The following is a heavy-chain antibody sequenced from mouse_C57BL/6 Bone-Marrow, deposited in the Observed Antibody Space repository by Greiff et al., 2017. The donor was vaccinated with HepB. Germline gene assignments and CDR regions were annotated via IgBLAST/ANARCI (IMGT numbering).Heavy chain of an antibody. Sequence: VQLQQSDAELVKPGASVKISCKVSGYTFTDHTIHWMKQRPEQGLEWIGYIYPRDGSTKYNEKFKGKATLTADKSSSTAYMQLNSLTSEDSAVYFCAREFYYGSSYEDYYAMDYWGQGTSVTVSS. CDR2: IYPRDGST. CDR3: AREFYYGSSYEDYYAMDY. V-gene: IGHV1-78*01. CDR1: GYTFTDHT. D-gene: IGHD1-1*01. J-gene: IGHJ4*01.